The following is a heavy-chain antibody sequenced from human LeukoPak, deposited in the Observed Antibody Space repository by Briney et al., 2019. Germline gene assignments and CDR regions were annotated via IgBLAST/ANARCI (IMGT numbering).Heavy chain of an antibody. CDR2: ISGSGGST. V-gene: IGHV3-23*01. Sequence: PGGSLRLSCAASGFTFSSYAMSWVRQAPGKGLEWVSAISGSGGSTYYADSVKGRFTISRDNAKNSLYLQMNSLTAEDTAVYYCARVSHFWSGVDYWGQGTLVTVSS. D-gene: IGHD3-3*02. CDR1: GFTFSSYA. J-gene: IGHJ4*02. CDR3: ARVSHFWSGVDY.